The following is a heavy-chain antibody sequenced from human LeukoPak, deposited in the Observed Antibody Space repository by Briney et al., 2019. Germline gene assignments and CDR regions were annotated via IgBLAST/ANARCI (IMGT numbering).Heavy chain of an antibody. V-gene: IGHV4-34*01. Sequence: SETLSLTCAVYGGSFSGYYWSWIRQPPGKGLEWIGEINHSGSTNYNPSLKSRVTISVDTSKNQFSLKLSSVTAADTAVYYCARDIVQGYYYGSGYYFDYWGQGTLVTVSS. CDR1: GGSFSGYY. D-gene: IGHD3-10*01. J-gene: IGHJ4*02. CDR3: ARDIVQGYYYGSGYYFDY. CDR2: INHSGST.